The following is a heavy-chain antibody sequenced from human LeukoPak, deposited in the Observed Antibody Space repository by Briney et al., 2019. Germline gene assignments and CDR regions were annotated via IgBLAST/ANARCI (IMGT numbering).Heavy chain of an antibody. J-gene: IGHJ4*02. V-gene: IGHV3-30*18. CDR3: AKGSAAMVFDY. CDR2: ISYDGSNK. D-gene: IGHD5-18*01. CDR1: GFTFSSYG. Sequence: PGGSLRLSCAASGFTFSSYGMHWVRQAPGKGLEWVAVISYDGSNKYYADSVKGRFTISRDNSKNTLYLQMNSLRAEDTAVYYCAKGSAAMVFDYWGQGTLVTVSS.